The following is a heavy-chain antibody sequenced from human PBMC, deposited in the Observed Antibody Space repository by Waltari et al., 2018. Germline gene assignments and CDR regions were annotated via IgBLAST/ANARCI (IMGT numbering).Heavy chain of an antibody. J-gene: IGHJ6*02. CDR1: GGTFSSYA. Sequence: QVQLVQSGTEVKKPGASVKVSCKASGGTFSSYAISWVRQAPGQGLEWMGGIIPIFGTANYAQKFQGRVTITTDESTSTAYMELSSLRSEDTAVYYCASRFQSGGVIMNHYYGMDVWGQGTTVTVSS. CDR2: IIPIFGTA. V-gene: IGHV1-69*01. D-gene: IGHD3-10*01. CDR3: ASRFQSGGVIMNHYYGMDV.